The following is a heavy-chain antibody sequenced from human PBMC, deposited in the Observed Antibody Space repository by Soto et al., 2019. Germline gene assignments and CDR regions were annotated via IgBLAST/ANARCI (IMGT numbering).Heavy chain of an antibody. Sequence: SEALSLTCAVYGGSFGGYYWTWIRQPPGTGLEWIGEINHSGSTNYNPSLKSRVTISVDTSKNQFSLKLSSVTAADTAVYYCARGRGIAVARRWFDPWGQGTLVTVSS. CDR3: ARGRGIAVARRWFDP. V-gene: IGHV4-34*01. D-gene: IGHD6-19*01. J-gene: IGHJ5*02. CDR1: GGSFGGYY. CDR2: INHSGST.